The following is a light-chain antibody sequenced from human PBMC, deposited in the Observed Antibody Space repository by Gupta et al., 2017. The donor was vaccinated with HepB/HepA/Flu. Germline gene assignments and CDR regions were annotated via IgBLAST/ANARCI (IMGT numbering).Light chain of an antibody. CDR3: PQYNNWPPIT. CDR2: GAS. CDR1: QSVSSN. V-gene: IGKV3-15*01. J-gene: IGKJ5*01. Sequence: EIVMTQSPATLSVSPGERATLSCRASQSVSSNLAWYQQKPGQAPRLLIYGASNRVTGIPARFSGSGSGTEFNLTISSLQSEEFAVYYCPQYNNWPPITFGQGTRLEIK.